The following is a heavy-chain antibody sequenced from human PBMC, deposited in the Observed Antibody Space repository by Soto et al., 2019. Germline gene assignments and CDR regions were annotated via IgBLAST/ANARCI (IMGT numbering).Heavy chain of an antibody. CDR2: SSGSGGVT. D-gene: IGHD4-17*01. CDR1: GLTFSSHA. CDR3: AKNITATTPHYGMDV. Sequence: EVQLLESGGGLVQPGGSLRLSCAASGLTFSSHAMSWVRQAPGKGLQWVSASSGSGGVTYYADSVKGRFTISRDNSKNTLYLQMNSLRAEDTAVYYCAKNITATTPHYGMDVWGQGTTVTVSS. V-gene: IGHV3-23*01. J-gene: IGHJ6*02.